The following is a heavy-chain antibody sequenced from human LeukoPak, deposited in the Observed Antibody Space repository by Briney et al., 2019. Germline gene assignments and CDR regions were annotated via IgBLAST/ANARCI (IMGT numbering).Heavy chain of an antibody. J-gene: IGHJ4*02. Sequence: SETLSLTCAVYGGSFSGYYWSWIRQPPGKGLEWIGEINHSGSINYNPSLKSRVTISVDTSKNQFSLKLSSVTAADTAVYYCARTYDYVWGSYRYYFDYWGQGTLVTVSS. CDR2: INHSGSI. V-gene: IGHV4-34*01. CDR3: ARTYDYVWGSYRYYFDY. D-gene: IGHD3-16*02. CDR1: GGSFSGYY.